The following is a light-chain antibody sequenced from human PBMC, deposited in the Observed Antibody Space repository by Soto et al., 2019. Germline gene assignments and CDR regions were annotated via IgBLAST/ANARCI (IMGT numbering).Light chain of an antibody. Sequence: QSVLTQPASVSGSPGQSITISCTGTSSDVGGYSYVSWYQQHPGKAPKLMIFEVSYRPSGVSNRFSGSKSGNTASLTISGLQAEDEADYYCSSYTSSSTLVFGGGTKLTVL. CDR3: SSYTSSSTLV. V-gene: IGLV2-14*01. J-gene: IGLJ2*01. CDR2: EVS. CDR1: SSDVGGYSY.